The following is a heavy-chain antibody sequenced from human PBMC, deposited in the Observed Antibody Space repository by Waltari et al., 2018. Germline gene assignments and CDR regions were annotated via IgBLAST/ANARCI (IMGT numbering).Heavy chain of an antibody. CDR1: GYTFTSYD. V-gene: IGHV1-8*01. Sequence: QLQLVQSGAEVKKPGASVKVSCKASGYTFTSYDMNWVRQATGQGIEWMGWMNPKSGSTCYAQKFQGRVTMTRDTSISTAYMELSSLTSEDTAVYYCAMGNGAVIKDSFDTWGQGTMVTVSS. J-gene: IGHJ3*02. CDR3: AMGNGAVIKDSFDT. CDR2: MNPKSGST. D-gene: IGHD3-10*01.